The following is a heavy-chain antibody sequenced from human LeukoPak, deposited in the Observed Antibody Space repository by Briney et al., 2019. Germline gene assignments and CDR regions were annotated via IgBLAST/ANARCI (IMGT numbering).Heavy chain of an antibody. CDR1: GLALTNFS. V-gene: IGHV3-23*01. Sequence: GGCLRPSCAASGLALTNFSMSWVRQLAGEGLGWVASMRGSGYYTYYVEFVKGRFTIVRDNSKNTLYLHMNSLRADDTAIYYCAKMEGQRLYDYCMDVWGRGTTVTVSS. J-gene: IGHJ6*03. CDR3: AKMEGQRLYDYCMDV. D-gene: IGHD3-3*01. CDR2: MRGSGYYT.